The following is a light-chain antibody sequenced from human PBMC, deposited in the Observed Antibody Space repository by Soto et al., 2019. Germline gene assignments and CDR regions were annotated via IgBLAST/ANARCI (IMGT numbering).Light chain of an antibody. J-gene: IGLJ1*01. CDR1: SSDVGGYNL. CDR2: DVN. CDR3: SSYKSSSPLPYV. Sequence: QSALTQPASVSGSPGQSITISCTGTSSDVGGYNLVSWYQQYPDKAPKLMIFDVNTRPSGVSNRFSGSKSGNTASLTISGLQAEDDAADYCSSYKSSSPLPYVFGTGTKLTVL. V-gene: IGLV2-14*01.